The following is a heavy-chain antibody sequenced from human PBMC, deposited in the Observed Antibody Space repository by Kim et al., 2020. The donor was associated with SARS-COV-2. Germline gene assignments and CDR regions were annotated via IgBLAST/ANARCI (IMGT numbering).Heavy chain of an antibody. CDR2: IYYSGST. J-gene: IGHJ6*02. Sequence: SETLSLTCTVSGGSVSSGSYYWSWIRQSPGKGLEWIGYIYYSGSTNYNPSLKSRVTISVDTSKNQFSLKLSSVTAADTAVYYCARGTLQYYYYYGMDVWGQGTTVTVSS. CDR3: ARGTLQYYYYYGMDV. D-gene: IGHD1-1*01. CDR1: GGSVSSGSYY. V-gene: IGHV4-61*01.